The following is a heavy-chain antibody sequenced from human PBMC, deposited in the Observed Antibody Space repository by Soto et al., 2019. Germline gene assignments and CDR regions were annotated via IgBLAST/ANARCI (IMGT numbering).Heavy chain of an antibody. J-gene: IGHJ4*02. CDR2: ISGSGGST. V-gene: IGHV3-23*01. CDR1: GFTFSSYA. CDR3: AKDLLKGAYDFWCGYHSYFDY. D-gene: IGHD3-3*01. Sequence: GGSLRLSCAASGFTFSSYAMSWVRQAPGKGLEWVSAISGSGGSTYYADSAKGRFTISRDNSKNTLYLQMNSLRAEDTAVYYCAKDLLKGAYDFWCGYHSYFDYWGQGTLVTVSS.